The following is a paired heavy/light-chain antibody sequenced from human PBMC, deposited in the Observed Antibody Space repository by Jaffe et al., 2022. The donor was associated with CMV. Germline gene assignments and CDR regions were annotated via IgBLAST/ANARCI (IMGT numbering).Light chain of an antibody. CDR3: QAWDSSTLYV. Sequence: SYELTQPPSVSVSPGQTASITCSGDKLGDKYACWYQQKPGQSPVLVIYQDSKRPSGIPERFSGSNSGNTATLTISGTQAMDEADYYCQAWDSSTLYVFGTGTKVTVL. J-gene: IGLJ1*01. CDR1: KLGDKY. CDR2: QDS. V-gene: IGLV3-1*01.
Heavy chain of an antibody. V-gene: IGHV5-51*01. Sequence: EVQLVQSGAEVKKPGESLKISCKGSGYSFTSYWIGWVRQMPGKGLEWMGIIYPGDSDTRYSPSFQGQVTISADKSISTAYLQWSSLKASDTAMYYCARHFPSGNELRFLEWGVWFDPWGQGTLVTVSS. CDR2: IYPGDSDT. CDR1: GYSFTSYW. CDR3: ARHFPSGNELRFLEWGVWFDP. D-gene: IGHD3-3*01. J-gene: IGHJ5*02.